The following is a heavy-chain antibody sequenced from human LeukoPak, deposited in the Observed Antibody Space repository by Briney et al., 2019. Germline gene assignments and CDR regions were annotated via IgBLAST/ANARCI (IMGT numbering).Heavy chain of an antibody. Sequence: GRSLRLSCAASGLTFSTYGMHWVRQARGKGLEGVAFLRFDGTNKYYADSVKGRFAISRDSSKNTLYLQMNSLRAEDTAVYYCAKGYCSGSCYNGLDYWGQGTLVTVSS. CDR2: LRFDGTNK. J-gene: IGHJ4*02. V-gene: IGHV3-30*02. CDR1: GLTFSTYG. CDR3: AKGYCSGSCYNGLDY. D-gene: IGHD2-15*01.